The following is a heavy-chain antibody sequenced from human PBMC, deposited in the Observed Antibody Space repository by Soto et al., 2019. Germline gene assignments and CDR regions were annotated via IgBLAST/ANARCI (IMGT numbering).Heavy chain of an antibody. J-gene: IGHJ4*02. Sequence: PSETLSLTCTVSGGSISSSSYYWGWIRQPPGKGLEWIGSIYYSGSTYYNPSLKSRVTISVDTSKNQFSLKLSSVTAADTAVYYCACALWLRLERFDYWGQGTLVTVSS. CDR1: GGSISSSSYY. CDR3: ACALWLRLERFDY. V-gene: IGHV4-39*01. CDR2: IYYSGST. D-gene: IGHD3-16*01.